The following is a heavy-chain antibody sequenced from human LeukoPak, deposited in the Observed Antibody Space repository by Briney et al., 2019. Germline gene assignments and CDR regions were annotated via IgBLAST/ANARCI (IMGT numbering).Heavy chain of an antibody. J-gene: IGHJ6*03. V-gene: IGHV1-46*01. CDR3: ARDTGRNTGLSSGSYCYYYYMDV. Sequence: ASVKVSCKASGYTFTSYYMHWVRQAPGQGLEWMGIINPSGGSTSYAQKFQGRVTMTRDTSTSTVYMELSSLRSEDTAVYYCARDTGRNTGLSSGSYCYYYYMDVWGKGTTVTVSS. D-gene: IGHD1-26*01. CDR2: INPSGGST. CDR1: GYTFTSYY.